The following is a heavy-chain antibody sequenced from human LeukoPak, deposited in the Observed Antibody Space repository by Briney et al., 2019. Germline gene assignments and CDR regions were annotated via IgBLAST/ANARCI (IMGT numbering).Heavy chain of an antibody. D-gene: IGHD2-2*01. CDR2: IFRDGNT. Sequence: SETLSLTCGVSNYSISSGYYWGWIRQSPGEGLEWIGSIFRDGNTYYNPSLKSRVTISVDTSKNQFSLKLASVTAADTAVYYCAREPIVVVPAAFAGAPRYFDLWGRGTLVTVSS. CDR3: AREPIVVVPAAFAGAPRYFDL. V-gene: IGHV4-38-2*01. CDR1: NYSISSGYY. J-gene: IGHJ2*01.